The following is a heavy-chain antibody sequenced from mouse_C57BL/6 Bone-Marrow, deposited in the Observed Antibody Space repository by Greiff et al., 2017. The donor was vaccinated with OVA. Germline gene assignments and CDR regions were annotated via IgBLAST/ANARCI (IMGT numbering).Heavy chain of an antibody. CDR3: ARSSLIYDGYYVSMDY. CDR2: INPYNGGT. J-gene: IGHJ4*01. Sequence: VHVKQSGPVLVKPGASVKMSCKASGYTFTDYYMNWVKQSHGKSLEWIGVINPYNGGTSYNQKFKGKATLTVDKSSSTAYMELNSLTSEDSAVYYCARSSLIYDGYYVSMDYWGQGTSVTVSS. CDR1: GYTFTDYY. V-gene: IGHV1-19*01. D-gene: IGHD2-3*01.